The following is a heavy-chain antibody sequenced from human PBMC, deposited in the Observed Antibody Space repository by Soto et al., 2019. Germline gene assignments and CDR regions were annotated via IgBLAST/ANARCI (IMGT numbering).Heavy chain of an antibody. D-gene: IGHD3-22*01. CDR1: GYTFTSYG. CDR2: ISAYNGNT. J-gene: IGHJ3*02. CDR3: ARDHDSSGYYHAFDI. V-gene: IGHV1-18*01. Sequence: ASVKVSCKASGYTFTSYGISWVRQAPGQGLEWMGWISAYNGNTNYAQKLQGRVTVTTDTSTSTAYMELRSLRSDDTAVYYCARDHDSSGYYHAFDIWGQGTMVTVSS.